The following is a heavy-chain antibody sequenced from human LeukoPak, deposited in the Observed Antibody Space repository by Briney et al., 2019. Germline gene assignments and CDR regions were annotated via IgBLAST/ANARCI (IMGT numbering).Heavy chain of an antibody. Sequence: GGSLRLSCAASEFTHRSYNMHWVRQAPGKGLEWVSYISTSSTYIYYADSVKGRFTISRDNAKNSLYLHMDSLRAEDTAVYYCARDASGSSIGLIDFWGQGTLVTVSS. CDR3: ARDASGSSIGLIDF. D-gene: IGHD1-26*01. CDR2: ISTSSTYI. CDR1: EFTHRSYN. V-gene: IGHV3-21*01. J-gene: IGHJ4*02.